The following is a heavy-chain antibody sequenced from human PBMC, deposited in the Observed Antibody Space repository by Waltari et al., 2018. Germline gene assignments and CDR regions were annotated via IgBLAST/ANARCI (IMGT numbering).Heavy chain of an antibody. D-gene: IGHD6-13*01. CDR2: IRSKPNNYAT. CDR3: TGGAVTGTDF. J-gene: IGHJ4*02. CDR1: GFTFGGPT. Sequence: EVQVVESGGGLVQPGGSLKHSCATSGFTFGGPTIHWVRQTSGKGLEWIGRIRSKPNNYATRYTASVEGRFTISRDDSENTAYLQMSSLMTENTAVYYCTGGAVTGTDFWGQGTLVTVSS. V-gene: IGHV3-73*01.